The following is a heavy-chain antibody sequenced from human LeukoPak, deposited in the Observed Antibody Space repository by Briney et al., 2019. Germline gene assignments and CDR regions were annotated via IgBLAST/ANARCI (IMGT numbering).Heavy chain of an antibody. D-gene: IGHD3-10*01. CDR2: INRDGSST. J-gene: IGHJ6*03. CDR3: ARATSGLYYYYYYMDV. CDR1: GIIFSNYW. Sequence: GGSLRLSCAAPGIIFSNYWMHWVRQAPGKGLVWVSRINRDGSSTSYADSVKGRFTISRDNAKNTLYLQMNSLRAEDTAVYYCARATSGLYYYYYYMDVWGKGTTVTISS. V-gene: IGHV3-74*01.